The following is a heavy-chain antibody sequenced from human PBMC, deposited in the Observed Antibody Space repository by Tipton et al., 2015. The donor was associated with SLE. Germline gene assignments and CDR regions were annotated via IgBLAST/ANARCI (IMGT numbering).Heavy chain of an antibody. V-gene: IGHV4-59*12. CDR3: AREGWQLHQTHAFDI. J-gene: IGHJ3*02. Sequence: TLSLTCTVSGGSISSYYWSWIRQPPGKGLEWIGYIYYSGSTNYNPSLKSRVTISVDTSKNQFSLKLSSVTAADTAVYYCAREGWQLHQTHAFDIWGQGTMVTVSS. CDR1: GGSISSYY. D-gene: IGHD4-23*01. CDR2: IYYSGST.